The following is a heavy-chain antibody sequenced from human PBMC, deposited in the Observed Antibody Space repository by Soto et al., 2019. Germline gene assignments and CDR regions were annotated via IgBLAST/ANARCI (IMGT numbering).Heavy chain of an antibody. V-gene: IGHV4-4*02. CDR3: ASHYGETHLYFGY. J-gene: IGHJ4*02. Sequence: QVQLQESGPGLVKPSGTLSLTCAVSGGSISSSNWWSWVRQPPGKGLEWIGEIYHSGSPNYTPSLKSRGTISVDTSTNPGSLKLSSVTAADTAVYYCASHYGETHLYFGYWGQGTLVTVSS. D-gene: IGHD4-17*01. CDR1: GGSISSSNW. CDR2: IYHSGSP.